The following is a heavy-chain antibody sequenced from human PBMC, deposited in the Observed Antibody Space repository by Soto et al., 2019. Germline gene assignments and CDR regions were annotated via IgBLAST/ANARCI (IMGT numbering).Heavy chain of an antibody. CDR3: ARGPIPNCSGGSCHDY. CDR1: GGSISSYY. D-gene: IGHD2-15*01. Sequence: SETLSLTCTVSGGSISSYYWSWIRQPPGKGLEWIGYIYYSGSTNYNPSLKSRVTISVDTSKNQFSLKLSSATAADTAVYYCARGPIPNCSGGSCHDYWGQGTLVTVSS. J-gene: IGHJ4*02. V-gene: IGHV4-59*01. CDR2: IYYSGST.